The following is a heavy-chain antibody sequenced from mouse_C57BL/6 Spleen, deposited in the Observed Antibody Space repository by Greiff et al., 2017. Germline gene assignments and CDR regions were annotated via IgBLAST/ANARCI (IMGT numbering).Heavy chain of an antibody. CDR3: ARHPVSRYFDV. CDR1: GFTFSDYG. Sequence: VQLKESGGGVVQPGGSLKLSCAASGFTFSDYGMAWVRQAPRKGPEWVAFISNLAYSIYYADTVTGRFTISRENAKNTLYLEMSSLRSEDTAMYYCARHPVSRYFDVWGTGTTVTVSS. V-gene: IGHV5-15*01. D-gene: IGHD1-1*01. J-gene: IGHJ1*03. CDR2: ISNLAYSI.